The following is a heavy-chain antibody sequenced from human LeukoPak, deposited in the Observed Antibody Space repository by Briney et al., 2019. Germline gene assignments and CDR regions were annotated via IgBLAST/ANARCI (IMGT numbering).Heavy chain of an antibody. Sequence: NPGGSLRLSCAASGFNFNNYNMNWVRQAPGKGLEWVSSISSSSSYIYYADSVKGRFTISRDNAKNSLYLQMNSLRAEDTAVYYCARDRYWFGELTPGTHAFDIWGQGTMVTVSS. V-gene: IGHV3-21*01. CDR2: ISSSSSYI. CDR3: ARDRYWFGELTPGTHAFDI. J-gene: IGHJ3*02. CDR1: GFNFNNYN. D-gene: IGHD3-10*01.